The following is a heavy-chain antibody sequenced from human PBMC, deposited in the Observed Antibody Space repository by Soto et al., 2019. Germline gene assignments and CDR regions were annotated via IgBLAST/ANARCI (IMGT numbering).Heavy chain of an antibody. D-gene: IGHD6-13*01. CDR3: ARPGGSGWFYFDP. V-gene: IGHV4-39*02. CDR2: IYYSGST. CDR1: GESISGTIYY. Sequence: SDTLSLTCIVSGESISGTIYYWGWIRQPPGKGLEWIGSIYYSGSTYYNPSLKSRVTISVDTSKNHFSLKLTSVTAADTAVYYCARPGGSGWFYFDPWGQGSQVTVSS. J-gene: IGHJ4*02.